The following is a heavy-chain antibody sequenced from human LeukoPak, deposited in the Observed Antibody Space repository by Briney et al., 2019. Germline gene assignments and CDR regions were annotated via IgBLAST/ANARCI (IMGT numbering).Heavy chain of an antibody. CDR1: GFTVSSNY. CDR2: IYSGGST. Sequence: PGGSLRLSCAASGFTVSSNYMSWVRQAPGKGLEWVSVIYSGGSTYYADSVKGRFTISRDNSKNTLYLQMNSLRAEDTAVYYCARSYYYDSGFDYWGQGTLVTVSS. CDR3: ARSYYYDSGFDY. V-gene: IGHV3-53*01. J-gene: IGHJ4*02. D-gene: IGHD3-22*01.